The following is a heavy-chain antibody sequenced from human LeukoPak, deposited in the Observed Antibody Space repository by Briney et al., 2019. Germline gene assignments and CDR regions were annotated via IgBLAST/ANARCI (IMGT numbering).Heavy chain of an antibody. J-gene: IGHJ4*02. Sequence: ASVKVSCKASGYTFTGYYMHWVRQAPGQGLEWMGWINPNRGGTNYAQKLQGRVTMTTDTSTGTAYIELRSLRSDYTAVYYCARDSLFVGGYSYGSSPDYWGEGTLVTVSS. V-gene: IGHV1-2*02. CDR2: INPNRGGT. CDR3: ARDSLFVGGYSYGSSPDY. CDR1: GYTFTGYY. D-gene: IGHD5-18*01.